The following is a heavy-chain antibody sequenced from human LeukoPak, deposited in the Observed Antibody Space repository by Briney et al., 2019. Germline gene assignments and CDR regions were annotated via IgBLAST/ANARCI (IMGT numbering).Heavy chain of an antibody. CDR3: ARHMRNPIFGVVDGYY. CDR2: IYHSGST. Sequence: SETLSLTYAVSGGSISSSNWWSWVRQPPGMGLEWIEEIYHSGSTNYNPSLKSRVTISVDKSKNQFSLKLSSVTAADTAVYYCARHMRNPIFGVVDGYYWGQGTLVTVSS. V-gene: IGHV4-4*02. CDR1: GGSISSSNW. D-gene: IGHD3-3*01. J-gene: IGHJ4*02.